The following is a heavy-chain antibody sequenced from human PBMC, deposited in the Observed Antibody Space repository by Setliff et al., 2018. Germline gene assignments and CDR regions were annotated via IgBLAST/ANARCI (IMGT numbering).Heavy chain of an antibody. CDR2: INSDGSST. CDR3: ARDGGLLQFLEWSRSYMDV. V-gene: IGHV3-74*01. CDR1: GFIFSSYW. Sequence: PGESLKISCAASGFIFSSYWMHWVRQVPEKGLVWVSQINSDGSSTSYADSVKGRFTISRDNAKNTLYLQMNSLRAEDTAVYYCARDGGLLQFLEWSRSYMDVWGKGTTVTVSS. J-gene: IGHJ6*03. D-gene: IGHD3-3*01.